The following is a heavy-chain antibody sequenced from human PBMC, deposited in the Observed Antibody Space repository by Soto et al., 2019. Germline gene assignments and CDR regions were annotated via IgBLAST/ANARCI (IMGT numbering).Heavy chain of an antibody. CDR1: GGSISSSRYY. CDR2: IYYSGST. Sequence: PSETLSLTCTVSGGSISSSRYYWGWIRQPPGKGLEWIGSIYYSGSTYYNPSLKSRVTISVDTSKNQFSLKLSSVTAADTAVYYCARRQGSSWINWFDPWGQGTLVTVSS. D-gene: IGHD6-13*01. J-gene: IGHJ5*02. CDR3: ARRQGSSWINWFDP. V-gene: IGHV4-39*01.